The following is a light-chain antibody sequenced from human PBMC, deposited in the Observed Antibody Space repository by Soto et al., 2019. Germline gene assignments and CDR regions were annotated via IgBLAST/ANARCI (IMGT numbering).Light chain of an antibody. CDR3: QLSTIFSPT. CDR2: DAS. V-gene: IGKV1-5*01. Sequence: DVQMTHSPSTLSASIGDRVTXXCLASQSISSWLAWYQQKPGKAPKLLIYDASSLESGVPSRFSGSGSGTEFTLTISSLQPDDFATYYCQLSTIFSPTFGQGTIVDI. J-gene: IGKJ1*01. CDR1: QSISSW.